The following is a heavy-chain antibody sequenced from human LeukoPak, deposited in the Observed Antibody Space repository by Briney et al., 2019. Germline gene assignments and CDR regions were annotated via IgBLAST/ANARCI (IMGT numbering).Heavy chain of an antibody. V-gene: IGHV3-30*04. CDR3: ARALYDSSGYYFDY. CDR2: ISNDGSNS. CDR1: RFIFSSYA. D-gene: IGHD3-22*01. J-gene: IGHJ4*02. Sequence: GGSLRLSCAASRFIFSSYAMNWVRQAPGKGLEWVAVISNDGSNSYYADSVKGRFTISRDNSKNTLYLQMNSLRAEDTAVYYCARALYDSSGYYFDYWGQGTLVTVSS.